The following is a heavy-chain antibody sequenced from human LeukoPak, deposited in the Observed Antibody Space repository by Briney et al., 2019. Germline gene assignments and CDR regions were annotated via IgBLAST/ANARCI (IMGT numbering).Heavy chain of an antibody. V-gene: IGHV4-61*02. J-gene: IGHJ5*02. CDR1: GGSISSSSYY. CDR2: IYTSGST. Sequence: PSETLSLTCTVSGGSISSSSYYWSWIRQPAGKGLEWIGRIYTSGSTNYNPSLKSRVTISVDTSKNQFSLKLSSVTAADTAVYYCASANIVGATWGQGTLVTVSS. CDR3: ASANIVGAT. D-gene: IGHD1-26*01.